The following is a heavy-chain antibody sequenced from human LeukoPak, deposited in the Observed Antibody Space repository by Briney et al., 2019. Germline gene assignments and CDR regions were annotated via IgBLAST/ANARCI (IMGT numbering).Heavy chain of an antibody. CDR1: VYTFTSYG. D-gene: IGHD4-17*01. CDR3: ARDTETTVTFDY. V-gene: IGHV1-18*01. J-gene: IGHJ4*02. Sequence: ASVKVSCKASVYTFTSYGISSVRQAPGQGLEWMGWISAYNGNTNYAQKLQGRVTMTTDTSTSTAYMELRSLRSDDTAVYYCARDTETTVTFDYWGQGTLVTVSS. CDR2: ISAYNGNT.